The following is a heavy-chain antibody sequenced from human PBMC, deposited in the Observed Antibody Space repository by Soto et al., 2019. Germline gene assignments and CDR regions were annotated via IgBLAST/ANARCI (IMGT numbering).Heavy chain of an antibody. CDR3: ARLGGRGYANWFDP. D-gene: IGHD2-2*01. CDR1: GGSFRGYY. Sequence: QVQLQQWGAGRLKPSETLSLTCAVYGGSFRGYYWSWFRQPPGKGREWVGEINHSGSTNYNPSLKSRVTISVDTSKNQFSLKLSSVTAADTAVYYCARLGGRGYANWFDPWGQGTLVTVSS. V-gene: IGHV4-34*01. J-gene: IGHJ5*02. CDR2: INHSGST.